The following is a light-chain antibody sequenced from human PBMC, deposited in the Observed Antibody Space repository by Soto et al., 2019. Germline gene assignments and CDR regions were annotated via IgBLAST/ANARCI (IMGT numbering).Light chain of an antibody. J-gene: IGLJ1*01. Sequence: QSVLTQPASVSGSPVQSITISCTGTSSDVGGYNYVSWYQQHPGKAPKLMIYEVSNRPSGVSNRFSGSKSGNTASLTISGLQAEDEADYYCSSYTSSSLYVFGTGTKVTVL. CDR3: SSYTSSSLYV. CDR2: EVS. V-gene: IGLV2-14*01. CDR1: SSDVGGYNY.